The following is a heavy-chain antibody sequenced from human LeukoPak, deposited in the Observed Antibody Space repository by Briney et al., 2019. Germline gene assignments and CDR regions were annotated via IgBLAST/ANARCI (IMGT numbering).Heavy chain of an antibody. CDR2: ISSSSSPM. CDR1: GFTFSSYS. Sequence: GSLRLSCAASGFTFSSYSMNWVRQAPGKGLEWVSYISSSSSPMYYADSVKGRFTISRDNAKNSLYLQMNSLRAEDTAVYYCARAINWADAFDIWGQGTMVTVSS. CDR3: ARAINWADAFDI. J-gene: IGHJ3*02. D-gene: IGHD1-1*01. V-gene: IGHV3-48*01.